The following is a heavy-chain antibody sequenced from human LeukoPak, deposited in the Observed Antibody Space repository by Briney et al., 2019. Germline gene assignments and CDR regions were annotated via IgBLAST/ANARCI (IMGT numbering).Heavy chain of an antibody. CDR2: IYYSGST. D-gene: IGHD1-26*01. V-gene: IGHV4-39*01. Sequence: SETLSLTCTVSGGSISSSSYYWGWIRQPPGKGLEWIGSIYYSGSTYYNPSLKSRVTISVDTSKNQFSLKLSSVTAADTAVYYCARLLGSYYLSAHYYGMDVWGQGTTVTVSS. CDR1: GGSISSSSYY. CDR3: ARLLGSYYLSAHYYGMDV. J-gene: IGHJ6*02.